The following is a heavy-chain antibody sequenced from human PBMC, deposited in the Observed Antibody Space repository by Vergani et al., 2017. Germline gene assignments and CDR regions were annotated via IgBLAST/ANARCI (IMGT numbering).Heavy chain of an antibody. Sequence: EVQLVESGGGLVQPGGSLRLSCAASGFSFSDYNMNWVRQAPGKGLEWVSFISSSSATIYYADSVKGRFTISRDNAKNTLYLQMNSLRAEDTAIYYCARGRAVDYWGQGTLVTVSS. CDR2: ISSSSATI. V-gene: IGHV3-48*04. CDR3: ARGRAVDY. CDR1: GFSFSDYN. D-gene: IGHD6-19*01. J-gene: IGHJ4*02.